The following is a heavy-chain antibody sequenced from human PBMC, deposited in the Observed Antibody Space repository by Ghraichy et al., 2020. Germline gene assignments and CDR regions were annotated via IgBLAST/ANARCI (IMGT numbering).Heavy chain of an antibody. D-gene: IGHD5-12*01. CDR1: GYSFTDHY. Sequence: ASVKVSCKASGYSFTDHYIHWVRQAPGQGLGWMGWIDPNTGGTNYVQKFQGRVTMTRDTSINTAYMELSSLRSDDTAVYYCARDKDLGYSGYDSFDPWGQGTLVTVSS. V-gene: IGHV1-2*02. CDR3: ARDKDLGYSGYDSFDP. J-gene: IGHJ5*02. CDR2: IDPNTGGT.